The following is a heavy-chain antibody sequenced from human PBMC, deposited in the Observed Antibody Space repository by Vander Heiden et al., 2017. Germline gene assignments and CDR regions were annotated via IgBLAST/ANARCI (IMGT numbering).Heavy chain of an antibody. J-gene: IGHJ5*02. CDR1: GLTFRSYA. V-gene: IGHV3-30-3*01. D-gene: IGHD6-13*01. CDR2: ISYDGSNK. CDR3: ARGHSSSWYWFDP. Sequence: VQLVESGGGVVQPVRSLRLSCPASGLTFRSYAMHWVRQAPGKGLGWVAVISYDGSNKYYADSVKGRFTISRDNSKNTLYLQMNSLRAEDTAVYYCARGHSSSWYWFDPWGQGTLVTVSS.